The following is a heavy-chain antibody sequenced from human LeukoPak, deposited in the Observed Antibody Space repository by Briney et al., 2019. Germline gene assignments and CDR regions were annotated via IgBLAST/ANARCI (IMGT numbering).Heavy chain of an antibody. J-gene: IGHJ4*02. Sequence: GGSLRLSCAASGFTVSSNYMSWVRQAPGKGLEWVSVIYSGGSTYYADSVKGRFTISRDNSKNTLYLQMNSLRAEDTAVYYCARDLFPKGWDSGSYEDYWGQGTLVTVSS. CDR1: GFTVSSNY. CDR3: ARDLFPKGWDSGSYEDY. CDR2: IYSGGST. V-gene: IGHV3-53*01. D-gene: IGHD3-10*01.